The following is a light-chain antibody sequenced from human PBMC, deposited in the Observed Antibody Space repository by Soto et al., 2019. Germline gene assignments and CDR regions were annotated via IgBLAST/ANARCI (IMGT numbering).Light chain of an antibody. CDR1: QGISSY. CDR3: QQLNSYLPMYT. CDR2: AAS. Sequence: DIQLTQSPSFLSASVGDRVTITCRASQGISSYLAWYQQKPGKAPKLLIYAASTLKSEVPSRFSGSGSGTEFTLTISSLQPEDFATSYCQQLNSYLPMYTFGQGTKLELK. J-gene: IGKJ2*01. V-gene: IGKV1-9*01.